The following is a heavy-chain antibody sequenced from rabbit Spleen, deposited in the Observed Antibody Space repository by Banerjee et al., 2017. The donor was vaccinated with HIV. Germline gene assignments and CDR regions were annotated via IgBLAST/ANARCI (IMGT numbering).Heavy chain of an antibody. J-gene: IGHJ6*01. CDR1: GFSFSNKAV. CDR3: ARDAGTSFSTYGMDL. D-gene: IGHD8-1*01. V-gene: IGHV1S45*01. CDR2: INTYTGKP. Sequence: QEQLVESGGGLVQPGGSLKLSCTASGFSFSNKAVMCWVRQAPGKGLEWIACINTYTGKPVYATWAKGRFTISRTSSTTVTLQMTSLTAADTATYFCARDAGTSFSTYGMDLWGPGTLVTVS.